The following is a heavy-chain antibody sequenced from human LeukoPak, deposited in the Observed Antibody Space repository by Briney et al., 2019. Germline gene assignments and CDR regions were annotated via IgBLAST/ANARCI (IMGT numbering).Heavy chain of an antibody. J-gene: IGHJ6*02. V-gene: IGHV3-11*05. Sequence: GGSLRLSCAASGFPFSDYYMSWIRQAPGKGLEWVSYISSSSTYTNYADSVKGRFTISRDNAKNSLYLQMNSLRVEDTAVYYCARDKDSSSWYWYGTDVWGQGTTVTVSS. CDR1: GFPFSDYY. CDR3: ARDKDSSSWYWYGTDV. CDR2: ISSSSTYT. D-gene: IGHD6-13*01.